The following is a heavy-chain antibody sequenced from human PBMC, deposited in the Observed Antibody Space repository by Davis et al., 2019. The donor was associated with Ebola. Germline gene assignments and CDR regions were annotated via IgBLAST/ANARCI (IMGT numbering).Heavy chain of an antibody. Sequence: GESLKISCAASGFTFSSYWMSWVRQAPGKGLEWVANIKEDGSEKHYVDSVKGRFTISRDNAKNTLYLQMNSLRAEDTAVYYCARDHLLWFGELLYQTHGMDVWGKGTTVTVSS. J-gene: IGHJ6*04. CDR2: IKEDGSEK. D-gene: IGHD3-10*01. V-gene: IGHV3-7*01. CDR3: ARDHLLWFGELLYQTHGMDV. CDR1: GFTFSSYW.